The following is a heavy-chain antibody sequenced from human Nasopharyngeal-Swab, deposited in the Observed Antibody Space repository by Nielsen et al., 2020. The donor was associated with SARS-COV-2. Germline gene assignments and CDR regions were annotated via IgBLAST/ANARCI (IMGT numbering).Heavy chain of an antibody. CDR3: ARDGLDYDFWSAYFMDV. J-gene: IGHJ6*02. D-gene: IGHD3-3*01. CDR1: GFTFNNYN. Sequence: GSLRLSCAASGFTFNNYNFNWVRQAPGKGLEWVSSISSSSSYIYYADSVKGRFTISRDNAKNSLCLQMNSLRAEDTAVYYCARDGLDYDFWSAYFMDVWGQGTTVTVSS. V-gene: IGHV3-21*01. CDR2: ISSSSSYI.